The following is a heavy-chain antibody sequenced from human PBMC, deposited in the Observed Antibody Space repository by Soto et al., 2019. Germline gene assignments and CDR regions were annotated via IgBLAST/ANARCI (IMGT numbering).Heavy chain of an antibody. CDR3: TRDASRDSSARGWFDP. D-gene: IGHD6-13*01. CDR1: GFTFRSFT. CDR2: ISSNSAYI. V-gene: IGHV3-21*01. J-gene: IGHJ5*02. Sequence: LRLSCAASGFTFRSFTMNWVRQAPGKGLEWVSTISSNSAYIYHTDALRGRFTISRDNAKNSLHLQMNSLRAEDTAVYYCTRDASRDSSARGWFDPWGPGTLVTVSS.